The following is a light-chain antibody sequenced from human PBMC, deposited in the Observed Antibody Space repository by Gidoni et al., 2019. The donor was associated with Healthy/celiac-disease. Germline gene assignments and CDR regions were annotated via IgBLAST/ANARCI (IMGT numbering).Light chain of an antibody. CDR1: QSVLYSSNNKNY. CDR3: QQYYSTPPT. J-gene: IGKJ1*01. Sequence: DIVMTQSPDSLAVSLGERAALNCKSSQSVLYSSNNKNYLAWYQQKPGQPPKLLMYWASTRESGVPDRFSGSGSGTDFTLTISSLQAEDVAVYYCQQYYSTPPTFGQGTKVEIK. V-gene: IGKV4-1*01. CDR2: WAS.